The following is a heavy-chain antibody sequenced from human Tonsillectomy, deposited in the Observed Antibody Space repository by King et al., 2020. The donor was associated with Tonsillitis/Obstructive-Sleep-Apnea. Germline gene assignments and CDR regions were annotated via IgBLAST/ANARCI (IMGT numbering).Heavy chain of an antibody. CDR1: GYTFTGYY. CDR2: INPNIGGT. CDR3: ARGPGYYYDSSGYYY. Sequence: QLVQSGAEVKKPGASVKVSCKASGYTFTGYYMHWVRQAPGQGLEWMGWINPNIGGTNYAQKFQGWVTMTRDTSISTAYMELSRLRSDDTAVYYCARGPGYYYDSSGYYYWGQGTLVTVSS. D-gene: IGHD3-22*01. J-gene: IGHJ4*02. V-gene: IGHV1-2*04.